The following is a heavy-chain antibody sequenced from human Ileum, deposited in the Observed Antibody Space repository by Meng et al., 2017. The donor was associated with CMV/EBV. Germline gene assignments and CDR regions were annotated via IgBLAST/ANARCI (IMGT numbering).Heavy chain of an antibody. Sequence: LSCAASGLNFNNRWMHWVRQVPGKGLVWVSRINRDGSTTVYADSVKGRFTISRDNTKNTVSLQMSSLRAEDTAVYYCVTGELFFDYWGQGTLVTVSS. CDR3: VTGELFFDY. V-gene: IGHV3-74*01. J-gene: IGHJ4*02. CDR1: GLNFNNRW. CDR2: INRDGSTT. D-gene: IGHD3-10*01.